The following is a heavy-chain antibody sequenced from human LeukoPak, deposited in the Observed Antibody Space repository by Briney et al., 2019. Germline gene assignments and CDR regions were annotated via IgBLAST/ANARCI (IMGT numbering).Heavy chain of an antibody. CDR3: ASGNGYDLAFGYFDY. Sequence: GASVKVSCKASGYTFTGYYMHWVRQAPGQGLEWMGWINPNHGDTNYAQKFQDRVSMTRDTSISTAYMHLSRLRSADTAVYYCASGNGYDLAFGYFDYWGQGTLVTVSS. D-gene: IGHD5-12*01. V-gene: IGHV1-2*02. CDR2: INPNHGDT. CDR1: GYTFTGYY. J-gene: IGHJ4*02.